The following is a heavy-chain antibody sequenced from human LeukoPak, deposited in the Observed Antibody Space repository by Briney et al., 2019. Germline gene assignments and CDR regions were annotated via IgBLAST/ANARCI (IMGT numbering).Heavy chain of an antibody. V-gene: IGHV1-18*01. CDR1: GYTFTSYD. CDR3: AREGSVSSGWIYYFDY. D-gene: IGHD6-19*01. Sequence: ASVKVSCKASGYTFTSYDINWVRQAPGQGLEWMGWISAYNGNTNYAQKLQGRVTMTTDTSTSTAYMELRSLRSDDTAVYYCAREGSVSSGWIYYFDYWGQGTLVTVSS. CDR2: ISAYNGNT. J-gene: IGHJ4*02.